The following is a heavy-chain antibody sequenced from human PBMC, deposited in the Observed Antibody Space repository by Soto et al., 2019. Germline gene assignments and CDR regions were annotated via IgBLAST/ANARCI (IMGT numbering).Heavy chain of an antibody. J-gene: IGHJ6*02. CDR3: AGKAMVWNYGMDV. Sequence: QLQLQESGSGLVKPSQTLSLTCAVSGGSISSGGYSWSWIRQPPGKGLEWIGYIYHSGSTYYNPSLKSRVTISVDRSKNQFSLMLSSVTAADTPVYYCAGKAMVWNYGMDVWGQGTTVTVSS. CDR2: IYHSGST. V-gene: IGHV4-30-2*01. D-gene: IGHD5-18*01. CDR1: GGSISSGGYS.